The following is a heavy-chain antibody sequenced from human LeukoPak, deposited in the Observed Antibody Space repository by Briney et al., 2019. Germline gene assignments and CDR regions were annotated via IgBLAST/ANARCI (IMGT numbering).Heavy chain of an antibody. CDR1: GFTFSSHW. CDR3: AKDLGNSFDY. D-gene: IGHD4-23*01. CDR2: IHYDGSDK. V-gene: IGHV3-30*02. J-gene: IGHJ4*02. Sequence: GGSLRLSCAGSGFTFSSHWMTWVRQAPGKGLEWVAFIHYDGSDKYYADSVKGRFTISRDNSKNTLYLQMNSLRAEDTAVYYCAKDLGNSFDYWGQGTLVTVSS.